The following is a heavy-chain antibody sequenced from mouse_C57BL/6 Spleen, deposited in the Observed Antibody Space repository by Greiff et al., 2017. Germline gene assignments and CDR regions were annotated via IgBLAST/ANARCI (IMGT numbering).Heavy chain of an antibody. D-gene: IGHD1-1*01. V-gene: IGHV2-5*01. CDR3: AKLITTAYAMDY. CDR1: GFSLTSYG. J-gene: IGHJ4*01. Sequence: QVQLKESGPGLVQPSQSLSITCTVSGFSLTSYGVHWVRQSPGKGLEWLGVIWRGGSTDYNAAFMSRLSITKDNSKSQVFFKMNSLQADDTAIYXCAKLITTAYAMDYWGQGTSVTVSS. CDR2: IWRGGST.